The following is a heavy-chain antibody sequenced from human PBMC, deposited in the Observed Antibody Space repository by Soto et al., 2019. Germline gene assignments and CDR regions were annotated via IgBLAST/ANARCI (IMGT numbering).Heavy chain of an antibody. D-gene: IGHD3-3*01. Sequence: ASVKVSCKASGYTFTSYGISWVRQAPGQGLEWKGWISAYNGNTNYAQKHQGRVTMTTDTSTSTAYMELRSLSFDDTAVYYFARAYYDFWSGYYTSYFDYWGQGTLVTVSS. CDR1: GYTFTSYG. CDR2: ISAYNGNT. CDR3: ARAYYDFWSGYYTSYFDY. J-gene: IGHJ4*02. V-gene: IGHV1-18*01.